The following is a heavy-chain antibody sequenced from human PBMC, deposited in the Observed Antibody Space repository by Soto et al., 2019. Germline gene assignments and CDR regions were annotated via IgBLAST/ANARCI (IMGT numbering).Heavy chain of an antibody. CDR3: AKDNDRGVINYFDY. Sequence: SSETLSLTCAVSGGSISSGGYSWSWIRQPPGKGLEWIGCIYHSGSTYYNPSLKSRVTISVDRSKNTLYLQMNSLRAEDTAVYYCAKDNDRGVINYFDYWGQGTLVTVSS. CDR2: IYHSGST. D-gene: IGHD3-10*02. J-gene: IGHJ4*02. V-gene: IGHV4-30-2*01. CDR1: GGSISSGGYS.